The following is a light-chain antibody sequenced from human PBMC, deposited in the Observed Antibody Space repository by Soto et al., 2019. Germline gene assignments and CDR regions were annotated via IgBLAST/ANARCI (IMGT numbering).Light chain of an antibody. CDR2: AAS. J-gene: IGKJ1*01. V-gene: IGKV1-39*01. CDR3: QQSYSTPRT. Sequence: DIQMTQSPSSLSASVGDRVTITCRASQSISRHLNWYQQKPGKAPNLLIYAASTLQSGVPSRFSGSGSGTDFTLTISSLQPEDFATYYCQQSYSTPRTFGQGTKVEIK. CDR1: QSISRH.